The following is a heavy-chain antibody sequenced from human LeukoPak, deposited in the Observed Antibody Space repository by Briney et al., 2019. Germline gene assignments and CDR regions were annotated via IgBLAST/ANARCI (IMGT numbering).Heavy chain of an antibody. CDR1: GFTFSSYS. V-gene: IGHV3-23*01. J-gene: IGHJ4*02. CDR2: ISGGGGST. Sequence: QPGGSLRLSCAASGFTFSSYSMNWVRQAPGKGLEWVSAISGGGGSTYYADSVKGRFTISRDNSKNTLYLQMNRLRAEDTAVYYCAKYIAAAGTGFDYWGQGTLVTVSS. CDR3: AKYIAAAGTGFDY. D-gene: IGHD6-13*01.